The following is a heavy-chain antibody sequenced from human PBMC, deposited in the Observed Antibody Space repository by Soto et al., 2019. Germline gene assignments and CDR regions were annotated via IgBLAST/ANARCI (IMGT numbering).Heavy chain of an antibody. CDR2: IYYSGCT. CDR1: GESISGTIYY. CDR3: ARPGGSGWFYFDS. D-gene: IGHD6-13*01. V-gene: IGHV4-39*02. J-gene: IGHJ4*02. Sequence: SSETLSLTCIVSGESISGTIYYWGWIRQPPGKGLEWIGSIYYSGCTYYNPSLKSRFTISVDTSKNHFSLKLTSVTAADTAVYYCARPGGSGWFYFDSWGQGSQVTVS.